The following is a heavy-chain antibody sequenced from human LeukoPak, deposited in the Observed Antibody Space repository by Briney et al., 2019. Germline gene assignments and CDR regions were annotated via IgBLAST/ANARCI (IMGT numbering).Heavy chain of an antibody. J-gene: IGHJ4*02. CDR3: ARDSYDYVWGSYRWAFDY. CDR2: ISSSSSYI. Sequence: PGGSLRLSCAASGFTFSSYSMNWVRQAPGKGLEWVSSISSSSSYIYYADSVKGRFTISRDNAKNSLYLQMNSLRAEDTAVYYCARDSYDYVWGSYRWAFDYWGQGTLVTVSS. V-gene: IGHV3-21*01. D-gene: IGHD3-16*02. CDR1: GFTFSSYS.